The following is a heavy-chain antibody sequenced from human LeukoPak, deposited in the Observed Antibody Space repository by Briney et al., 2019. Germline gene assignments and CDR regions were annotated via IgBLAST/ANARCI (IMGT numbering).Heavy chain of an antibody. J-gene: IGHJ5*02. Sequence: EASVKVSCKASGGTFSSYAISWVRQAPGQGLEWMGGIIPIFGTANYAQKFQGRVTMTEDTSTDTAYMELSSLRSEDTAVYYCASVIGPYPTRWFDPWGQGTLVTVSS. CDR2: IIPIFGTA. CDR1: GGTFSSYA. V-gene: IGHV1-69*06. CDR3: ASVIGPYPTRWFDP. D-gene: IGHD3-10*01.